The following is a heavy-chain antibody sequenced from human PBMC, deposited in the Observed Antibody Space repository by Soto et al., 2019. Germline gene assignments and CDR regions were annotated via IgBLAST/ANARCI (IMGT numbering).Heavy chain of an antibody. J-gene: IGHJ4*02. Sequence: VQLVESGGGVVQPGRSLRLSCAASGFTFSDYAMHWVRQAPGKGLEWVAVVSHDGRNTHYADSVKGRFTISRDSSNETVSLEMTSLRAEDTAVYYGAKGGRQWLVTSGFNYWGQGALVNVSS. CDR2: VSHDGRNT. CDR1: GFTFSDYA. CDR3: AKGGRQWLVTSGFNY. D-gene: IGHD6-19*01. V-gene: IGHV3-30*18.